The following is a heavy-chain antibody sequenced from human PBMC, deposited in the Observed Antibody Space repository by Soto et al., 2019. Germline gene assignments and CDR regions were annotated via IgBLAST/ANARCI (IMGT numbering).Heavy chain of an antibody. D-gene: IGHD4-17*01. CDR2: ISTYNGNT. J-gene: IGHJ4*02. CDR3: AREICGAYGY. CDR1: GYTFTTYG. V-gene: IGHV1-18*01. Sequence: QVQLVQSGAEVKKPGASVKVSCKASGYTFTTYGISWVRQAPGQGLEWMGWISTYNGNTNHAQKLQGRVTMTTDTSTSPAGIELTSRRSDDTAVYYWAREICGAYGYWGQGALVSVAS.